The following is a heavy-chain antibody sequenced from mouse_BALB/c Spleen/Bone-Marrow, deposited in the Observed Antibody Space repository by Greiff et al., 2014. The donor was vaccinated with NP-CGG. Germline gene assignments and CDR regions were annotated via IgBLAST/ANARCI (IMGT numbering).Heavy chain of an antibody. D-gene: IGHD1-1*01. CDR3: ANYYYCSSLFAY. CDR2: IDPANGNT. V-gene: IGHV14-3*02. J-gene: IGHJ3*01. CDR1: GFNIKDTY. Sequence: VQLKESGAELVKPGASVKLSCTASGFNIKDTYMHWVKQRPEQGLEWIGRIDPANGNTKYDPKFQGKATITADTSSNTAYLQLSSLTSESTAVYYCANYYYCSSLFAYWGQGTLVTVSA.